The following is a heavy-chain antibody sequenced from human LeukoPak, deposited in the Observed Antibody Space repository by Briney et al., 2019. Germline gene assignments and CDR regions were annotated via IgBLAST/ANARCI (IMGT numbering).Heavy chain of an antibody. CDR2: ISWNSGTI. Sequence: GRSLRLSCAASGFTFDDYAMHWVRQAPGKGLEWVSGISWNSGTIGYADSVKGRFTISRDNAKNTLYLQMNSLRAEDTAVYYCAKVIIVVVPAAMDYWGQGTLVTVSS. CDR1: GFTFDDYA. J-gene: IGHJ4*02. CDR3: AKVIIVVVPAAMDY. V-gene: IGHV3-9*01. D-gene: IGHD2-2*01.